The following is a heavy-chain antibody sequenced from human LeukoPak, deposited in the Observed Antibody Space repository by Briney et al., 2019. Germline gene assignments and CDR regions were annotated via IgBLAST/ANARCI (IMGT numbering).Heavy chain of an antibody. Sequence: PSETLSLTCPVSGGSISSGGYYWSWIRQHPGKGLEWIGYIYYSGSTYYNPSLKSRVTISVDTSKNQFSLKLSSVTAADTAVYYCARWSEAAAFDYWGQGTLVTVSS. CDR2: IYYSGST. CDR3: ARWSEAAAFDY. D-gene: IGHD6-19*01. J-gene: IGHJ4*02. V-gene: IGHV4-31*03. CDR1: GGSISSGGYY.